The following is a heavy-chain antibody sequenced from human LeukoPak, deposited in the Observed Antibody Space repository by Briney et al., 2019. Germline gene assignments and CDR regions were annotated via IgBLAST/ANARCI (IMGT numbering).Heavy chain of an antibody. Sequence: SETLSLTCTVSGGSISSYYWSWIRQSPGKGLEWIGYIYYSGSTNYNPSLKSRVTISVDTSKNQFSLKLSSVTAADTAVYYCARVGRNCSSTSCYRPYYYGMDVWGQGTTVTVSS. V-gene: IGHV4-59*01. J-gene: IGHJ6*02. CDR3: ARVGRNCSSTSCYRPYYYGMDV. CDR2: IYYSGST. CDR1: GGSISSYY. D-gene: IGHD2-2*01.